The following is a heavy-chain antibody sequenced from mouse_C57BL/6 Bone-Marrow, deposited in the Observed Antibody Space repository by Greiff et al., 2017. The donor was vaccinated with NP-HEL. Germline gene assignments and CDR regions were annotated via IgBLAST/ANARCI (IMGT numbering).Heavy chain of an antibody. CDR3: ARPDYGSAMDY. CDR2: INPSTGGT. Sequence: EVQLQQSGPELVKPGASVKISCKASGYSFTGYYMNWVKQSPEKSLEWIGEINPSTGGTTYNQKFKAKATLTVDKSSSTAYMQLKSLTSEDSAVYYCARPDYGSAMDYWGQGTSVTVSS. D-gene: IGHD1-1*01. V-gene: IGHV1-42*01. CDR1: GYSFTGYY. J-gene: IGHJ4*01.